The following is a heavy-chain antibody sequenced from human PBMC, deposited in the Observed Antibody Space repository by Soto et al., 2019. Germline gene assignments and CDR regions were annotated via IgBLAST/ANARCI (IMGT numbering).Heavy chain of an antibody. J-gene: IGHJ6*02. CDR1: GYTLTSYY. Sequence: ASVKVSCKASGYTLTSYYLHWVRQAPGQGPEWMGIINPSGGITNDAQKFQDRVTMTSDTSTSTVYMELSSLRSEDTAVYYCARGISTTRYYYYYGMDVWGQGTTVTVAS. D-gene: IGHD2-2*01. CDR2: INPSGGIT. V-gene: IGHV1-46*01. CDR3: ARGISTTRYYYYYGMDV.